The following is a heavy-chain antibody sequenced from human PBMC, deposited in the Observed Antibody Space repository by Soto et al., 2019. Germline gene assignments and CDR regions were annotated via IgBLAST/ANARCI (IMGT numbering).Heavy chain of an antibody. CDR2: IHSDGSST. D-gene: IGHD1-26*01. CDR3: ARGDRGAFEL. Sequence: EVQLVESGGGLVRPGGSLRLSCAASGFTFSYYCIHWVRQAPGKGLVWVSRIHSDGSSTTYADFVKGRFIISRDNARNTVDLEMNSVRVEDTAVYYCARGDRGAFELWGQGTVVNVSS. CDR1: GFTFSYYC. J-gene: IGHJ3*01. V-gene: IGHV3-74*02.